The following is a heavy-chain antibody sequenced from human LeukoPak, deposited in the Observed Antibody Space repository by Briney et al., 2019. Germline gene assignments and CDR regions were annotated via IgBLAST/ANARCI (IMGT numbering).Heavy chain of an antibody. CDR2: INPNSGGT. J-gene: IGHJ4*02. CDR1: GYTFTGYY. CDR3: GRDGEYSYGNDY. V-gene: IGHV1-2*02. Sequence: ASVKVSCKASGYTFTGYYMHWVRRAPGQGLEWMGWINPNSGGTNYAQKFQGRVTMTRDTSISTAYMELSRLRSDDTAVYYCGRDGEYSYGNDYWGQGTLVTVSS. D-gene: IGHD5-18*01.